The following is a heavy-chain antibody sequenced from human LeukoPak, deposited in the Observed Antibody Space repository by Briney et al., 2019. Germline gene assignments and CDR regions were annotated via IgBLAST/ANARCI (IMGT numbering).Heavy chain of an antibody. CDR1: GGFFSGYY. CDR2: INHSGST. J-gene: IGHJ4*02. Sequence: SETLSLTCAVYGGFFSGYYWSWIRQPPGKGLEWIGEINHSGSTNYNPSLKSRVTISVDTSKNQFSLKLSSVTAADTAVYYCARIPTYYDILTGYYHPSYFDYWGQGTLVTVSS. D-gene: IGHD3-9*01. V-gene: IGHV4-34*01. CDR3: ARIPTYYDILTGYYHPSYFDY.